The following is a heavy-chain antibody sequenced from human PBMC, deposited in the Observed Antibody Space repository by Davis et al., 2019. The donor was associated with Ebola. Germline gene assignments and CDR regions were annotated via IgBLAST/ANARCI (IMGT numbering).Heavy chain of an antibody. CDR2: IAPDDSYI. CDR1: GYTFSDYW. D-gene: IGHD3-3*01. V-gene: IGHV5-10-1*01. CDR3: ARGGVTIFGAVVGYLDH. Sequence: GESLKISCQVHGYTFSDYWINWVRQKPGQGLEWMGRIAPDDSYIDYNPSLQGHVTFSVDKSLSTVYLQWISLRASDTATYYCARGGVTIFGAVVGYLDHWGQGTLVTVSS. J-gene: IGHJ4*02.